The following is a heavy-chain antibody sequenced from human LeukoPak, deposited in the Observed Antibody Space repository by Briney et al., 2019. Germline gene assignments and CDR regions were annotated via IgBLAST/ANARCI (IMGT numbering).Heavy chain of an antibody. Sequence: PSETLSLTCAVYGGSFSGYYWSWIRQPPGKGLEWIGEINHSGSTNYNPSLKSRVTISVDTSKNQFSPKLSSVTAADTAVYYCARGYSGYDPVDYWGQGTLVTVSS. J-gene: IGHJ4*02. CDR1: GGSFSGYY. D-gene: IGHD5-12*01. V-gene: IGHV4-34*01. CDR3: ARGYSGYDPVDY. CDR2: INHSGST.